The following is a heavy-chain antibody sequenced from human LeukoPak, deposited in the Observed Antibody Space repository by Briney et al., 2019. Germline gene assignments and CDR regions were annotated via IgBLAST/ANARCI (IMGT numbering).Heavy chain of an antibody. CDR2: INHSGST. CDR3: ARVKVRWLHTS. V-gene: IGHV4-34*01. D-gene: IGHD5-18*01. CDR1: GGSFSGYY. J-gene: IGHJ5*02. Sequence: PSETLSLTCAVYGGSFSGYYWSWIRQPPGKGLEWIGEINHSGSTNYNPSLKSRVTISVDTSKNQFSLKLSSVTAADTAVYYCARVKVRWLHTSWGQGTLVTVSS.